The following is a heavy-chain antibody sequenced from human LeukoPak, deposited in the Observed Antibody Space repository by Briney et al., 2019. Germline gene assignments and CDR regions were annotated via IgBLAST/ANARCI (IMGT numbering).Heavy chain of an antibody. D-gene: IGHD3-10*01. Sequence: APVKVSCKVSGYTLTELSMHWVRQAPGKGLEWMGGFDPEDGETIYAQKFQGRVTMTEDTSTDTAYMELSSLRSEDTAVYYCATDSGSRVYYYYGMDVWGQGTTVTVSS. CDR2: FDPEDGET. V-gene: IGHV1-24*01. J-gene: IGHJ6*02. CDR3: ATDSGSRVYYYYGMDV. CDR1: GYTLTELS.